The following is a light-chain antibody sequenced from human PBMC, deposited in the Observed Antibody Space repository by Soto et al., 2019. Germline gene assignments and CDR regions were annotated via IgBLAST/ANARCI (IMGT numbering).Light chain of an antibody. V-gene: IGLV2-14*03. CDR1: SSDIGSYDH. CDR3: ISYTDRQSYI. J-gene: IGLJ1*01. Sequence: QSVLAQPASVSGSPGQSITISCSGTSSDIGSYDHVAWYQQFPGKSPKLIIYAVSDWPSGVSDRFSGSKSGISASLTISGLQTEDEADYYCISYTDRQSYIFGTGTKVTVL. CDR2: AVS.